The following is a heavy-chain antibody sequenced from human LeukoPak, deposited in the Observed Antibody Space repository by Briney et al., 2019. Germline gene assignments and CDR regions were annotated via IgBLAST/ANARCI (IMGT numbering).Heavy chain of an antibody. J-gene: IGHJ4*02. CDR3: ARGRGGSCYSDFGY. Sequence: GGSLRLSCAASGFTFSSYAMSWVRQAPGKGLEWVSAISGSGDTHYADSVKGRFTISRDNSKNTVYLEMHSLGGEDTAVYYCARGRGGSCYSDFGYWGQGTLVTVSS. D-gene: IGHD2-15*01. CDR2: ISGSGDT. V-gene: IGHV3-23*01. CDR1: GFTFSSYA.